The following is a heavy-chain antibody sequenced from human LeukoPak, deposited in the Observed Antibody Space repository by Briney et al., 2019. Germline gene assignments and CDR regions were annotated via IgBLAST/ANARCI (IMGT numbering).Heavy chain of an antibody. V-gene: IGHV3-21*01. Sequence: GGSLRLSCAASGFTFSSYSMNWVRQAPGKGLEWVSSISSSSSYIYYADSVKGRFTIPRDNAKTSLYLQMNSLRAEDTAVYYCARELAAAYSSSWYFGMDVWGQGTTVTVSS. CDR2: ISSSSSYI. D-gene: IGHD6-13*01. CDR3: ARELAAAYSSSWYFGMDV. J-gene: IGHJ6*02. CDR1: GFTFSSYS.